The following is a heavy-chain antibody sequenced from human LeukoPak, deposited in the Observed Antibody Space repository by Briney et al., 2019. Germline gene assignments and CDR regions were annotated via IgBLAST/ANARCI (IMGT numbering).Heavy chain of an antibody. V-gene: IGHV3-53*01. Sequence: PGGSLRLSCAASGFTVSTNYMSWVRQVSGEGLEFVSLISTGGTTDYADSVKGRFTNSSDNSKNTLYLQMNSLRAEDTAVYYCARVRSDSRGWYEFDYWGQGTLVTVSS. CDR3: ARVRSDSRGWYEFDY. CDR2: ISTGGTT. D-gene: IGHD6-19*01. CDR1: GFTVSTNY. J-gene: IGHJ4*02.